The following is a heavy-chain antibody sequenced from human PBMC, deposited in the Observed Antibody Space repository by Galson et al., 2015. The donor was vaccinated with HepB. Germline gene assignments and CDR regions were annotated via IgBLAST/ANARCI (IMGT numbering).Heavy chain of an antibody. V-gene: IGHV3-30-3*01. CDR2: ISYDGSNK. Sequence: ASGFTFSSYAMHWVRQAPGKGLEWVAVISYDGSNKYYADSVKGRFTISRDNSKNTLYLQMNSLRAEDTAVYYCARDRRINYYDSSGYFPVYWGQGTLVTVSS. CDR3: ARDRRINYYDSSGYFPVY. D-gene: IGHD3-22*01. CDR1: GFTFSSYA. J-gene: IGHJ4*02.